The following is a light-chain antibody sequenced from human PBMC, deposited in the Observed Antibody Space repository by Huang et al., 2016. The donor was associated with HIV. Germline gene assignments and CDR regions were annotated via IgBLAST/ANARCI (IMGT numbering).Light chain of an antibody. CDR2: DTS. J-gene: IGKJ4*01. V-gene: IGKV3-11*01. CDR1: HSLGGN. Sequence: EIVLTQSPATLSLSPGESAALFCRASHSLGGNLAWYQQRPGQAPRILIYDTSNRATGIPARFTGSVSVTDYTLTISSLDPEDFVVYYCQQRSDWPLTFGGGTKVDIK. CDR3: QQRSDWPLT.